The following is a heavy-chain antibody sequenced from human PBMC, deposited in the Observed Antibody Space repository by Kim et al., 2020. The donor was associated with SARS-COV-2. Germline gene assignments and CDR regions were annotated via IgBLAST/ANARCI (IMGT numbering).Heavy chain of an antibody. J-gene: IGHJ5*02. V-gene: IGHV4-31*03. D-gene: IGHD6-13*01. CDR2: IYYSGST. CDR3: ARGAPRIAAAVHGWFDP. Sequence: SETLSLTCTVSGGSISSGGYYWSWIRQHPGKGLEWIGYIYYSGSTYYNPSLKSRVTISVDTSKNQFSLKLSSVTAADTAVYYCARGAPRIAAAVHGWFDPWGQGTLVTVSS. CDR1: GGSISSGGYY.